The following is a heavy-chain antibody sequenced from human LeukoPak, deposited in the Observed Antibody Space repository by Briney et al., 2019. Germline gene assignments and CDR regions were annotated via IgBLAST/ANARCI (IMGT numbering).Heavy chain of an antibody. J-gene: IGHJ4*02. CDR1: GFSFEDYA. Sequence: GRSLRLSCAASGFSFEDYAMHWVRQAPGKGLEWVSGISWNSGNIDYADAVKGRFTISRDNAKNSLYLQMNSLRAEDMALYYCAKGICSSSSCVLDYWGQGTLVTVSS. CDR2: ISWNSGNI. D-gene: IGHD2-2*01. V-gene: IGHV3-9*03. CDR3: AKGICSSSSCVLDY.